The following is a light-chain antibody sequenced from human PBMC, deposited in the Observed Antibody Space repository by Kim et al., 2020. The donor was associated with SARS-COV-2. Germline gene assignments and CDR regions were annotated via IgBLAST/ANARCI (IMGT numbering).Light chain of an antibody. CDR3: SSYTSSNTLV. J-gene: IGLJ2*01. CDR2: DVI. CDR1: SNDVGGYKY. Sequence: QSALTQPASVSGSPGQSITISCTGTSNDVGGYKYVSWYQQYPGKAPKLMIYDVIDRPSGVSDRFSGSKSGNTASLTISGLQAEVEGDYYCSSYTSSNTLVFGGGTKVTVL. V-gene: IGLV2-14*03.